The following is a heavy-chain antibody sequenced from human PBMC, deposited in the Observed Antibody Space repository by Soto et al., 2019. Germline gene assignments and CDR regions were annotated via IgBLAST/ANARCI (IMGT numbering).Heavy chain of an antibody. Sequence: QVQLVQSGAEVKKPGSSVKVSCKASGGTFSSYAISWVRQAPGQGLEWMGGIIPIFGTANYAQKFQGRVTIHADESTSKAYMELSSLRSEDTAVYYWARGEDLRYFDWPNYYYGMDVWGQGTTVTVSS. CDR3: ARGEDLRYFDWPNYYYGMDV. J-gene: IGHJ6*02. D-gene: IGHD3-9*01. CDR2: IIPIFGTA. CDR1: GGTFSSYA. V-gene: IGHV1-69*12.